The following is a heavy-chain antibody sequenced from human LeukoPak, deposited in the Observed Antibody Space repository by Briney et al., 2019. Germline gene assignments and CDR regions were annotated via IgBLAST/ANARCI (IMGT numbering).Heavy chain of an antibody. CDR3: ARDQEGFDY. Sequence: ASVKVSCKASGYTFTSYYIHWVRQAPGQGLEWMGMIYPRDGSTSYAQRFQDRVTVTRDTSTSTVHMELSGLRSEDTAVYYCARDQEGFDYWGQGTLVTVSS. J-gene: IGHJ4*02. CDR2: IYPRDGST. CDR1: GYTFTSYY. V-gene: IGHV1-46*01.